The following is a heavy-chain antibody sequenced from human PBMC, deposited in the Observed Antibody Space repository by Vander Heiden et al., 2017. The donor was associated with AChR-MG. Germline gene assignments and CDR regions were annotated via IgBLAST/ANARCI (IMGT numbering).Heavy chain of an antibody. D-gene: IGHD2-15*01. CDR1: GYTSTGYY. CDR2: INPNSGGT. Sequence: QVQLVQSGAEVKKPGASVKVSCKASGYTSTGYYMHWVRQAPGQGLEWMGWINPNSGGTNYAQKFQGRVTMTRDTSISTAYMELSRLRSDDTAVYYCARDIGVVVAATQYYYYYGMDVWGQGTTVTVSS. J-gene: IGHJ6*02. V-gene: IGHV1-2*02. CDR3: ARDIGVVVAATQYYYYYGMDV.